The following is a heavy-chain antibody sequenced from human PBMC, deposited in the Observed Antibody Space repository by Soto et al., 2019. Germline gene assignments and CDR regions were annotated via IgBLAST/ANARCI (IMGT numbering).Heavy chain of an antibody. CDR2: IIPIFGTA. V-gene: IGHV1-69*13. Sequence: ASVKVSCKASGGTFSSYAISWVRQAPGQGLEWMGGIIPIFGTANYAQKFQGRVTITADESTSTAYMELSSLRSEDTAAYYCATPHDNFWSGFPPFDPWGHGTLVTVSS. CDR1: GGTFSSYA. J-gene: IGHJ5*02. D-gene: IGHD3-3*01. CDR3: ATPHDNFWSGFPPFDP.